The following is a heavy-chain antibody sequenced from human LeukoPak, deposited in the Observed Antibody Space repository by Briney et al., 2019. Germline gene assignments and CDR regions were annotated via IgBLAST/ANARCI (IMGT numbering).Heavy chain of an antibody. D-gene: IGHD6-19*01. CDR3: ARETSLAGFASGLGFNY. CDR2: IYYSGST. Sequence: PSETLSLTCTVSGGSITSYYWSWIRQPPGKGLEWIGYIYYSGSTNYNPSLKSRVTMSIDTSKNHFSLKLTSVTAADTATYYCARETSLAGFASGLGFNYWGQGILVTVSS. CDR1: GGSITSYY. V-gene: IGHV4-59*01. J-gene: IGHJ4*02.